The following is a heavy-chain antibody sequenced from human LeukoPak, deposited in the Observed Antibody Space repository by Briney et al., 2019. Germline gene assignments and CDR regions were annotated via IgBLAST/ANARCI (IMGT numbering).Heavy chain of an antibody. V-gene: IGHV1-2*06. CDR1: GHTFTGYY. CDR2: INPNSGGT. Sequence: ASVKVSCKASGHTFTGYYMHWVRQAPGQGLEWMGRINPNSGGTNYAQKFQGRVTMTRDTSISTAYMELSRLRSDDTAVYYCARTAAAGRIDYWGQGTLVTVSS. J-gene: IGHJ4*02. D-gene: IGHD6-13*01. CDR3: ARTAAAGRIDY.